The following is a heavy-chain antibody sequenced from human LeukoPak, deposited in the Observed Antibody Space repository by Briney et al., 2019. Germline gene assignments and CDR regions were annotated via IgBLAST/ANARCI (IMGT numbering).Heavy chain of an antibody. CDR2: IYYSGST. Sequence: SETLSLTCTVSGGSISSYYWSWIRQPPGKGLEWIGYIYYSGSTNYNPSLKSRVTISVDTSKNQFSLKLSSVTAADTAVYYCASSPTIFGLTFDYWGQGTLVTVSS. CDR1: GGSISSYY. J-gene: IGHJ4*02. CDR3: ASSPTIFGLTFDY. V-gene: IGHV4-59*01. D-gene: IGHD3-3*01.